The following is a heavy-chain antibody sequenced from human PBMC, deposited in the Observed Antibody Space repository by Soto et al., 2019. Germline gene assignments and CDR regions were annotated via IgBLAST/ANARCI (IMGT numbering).Heavy chain of an antibody. CDR2: ISSSGSTI. D-gene: IGHD2-15*01. V-gene: IGHV3-11*01. J-gene: IGHJ4*02. CDR1: GFTFSDYY. Sequence: PGGSLRLSCAASGFTFSDYYMSWIRQAPGKGLEWVSYISSSGSTIYYADSVKGRFTISRDNAKNSLYLQMNSLRAEDPAVYYCAGSYIVVVALRSDYFDYWGQGTLVTVSS. CDR3: AGSYIVVVALRSDYFDY.